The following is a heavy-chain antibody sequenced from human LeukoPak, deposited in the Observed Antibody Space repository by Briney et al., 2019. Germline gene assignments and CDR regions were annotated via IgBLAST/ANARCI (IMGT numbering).Heavy chain of an antibody. D-gene: IGHD6-19*01. J-gene: IGHJ4*02. CDR2: INTDGTVT. CDR3: ATKQWLAPPPDS. V-gene: IGHV3-74*01. Sequence: GGSLRLSCAASGFAFSKYWMLWVRQAPGKGLDSVSRINTDGTVTTYADSVKGRFTVSRDNADNTMFLQMNSVRDEDTAVYYCATKQWLAPPPDSWGQGTPVTVSS. CDR1: GFAFSKYW.